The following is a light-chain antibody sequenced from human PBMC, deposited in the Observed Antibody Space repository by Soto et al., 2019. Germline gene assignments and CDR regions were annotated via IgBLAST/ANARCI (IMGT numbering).Light chain of an antibody. V-gene: IGKV3-15*01. Sequence: EIVMTQSPGTLSVSPGGRATLSCRASQSVGNNLAWYQQKPGQAPRLLIYAASSRATGISARFTGSGSGTEFTLTVDSLQSEDFAVYFCQQYSHWPLSFGGGNKVEIK. CDR3: QQYSHWPLS. CDR2: AAS. J-gene: IGKJ4*01. CDR1: QSVGNN.